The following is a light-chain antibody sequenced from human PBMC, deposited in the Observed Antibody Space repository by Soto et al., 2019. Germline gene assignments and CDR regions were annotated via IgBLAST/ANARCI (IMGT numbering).Light chain of an antibody. V-gene: IGKV3-11*01. CDR1: QSVSSY. CDR3: QQRSNWLGT. CDR2: DAS. Sequence: TQSPATLSLSPGERATFSCRASQSVSSYLAWYQQKPGQAPRLLIYDASNRATGIPARFSGSGSGTDFTLTISSLEPEDFAVYYCQQRSNWLGTFGQGTKVDIK. J-gene: IGKJ1*01.